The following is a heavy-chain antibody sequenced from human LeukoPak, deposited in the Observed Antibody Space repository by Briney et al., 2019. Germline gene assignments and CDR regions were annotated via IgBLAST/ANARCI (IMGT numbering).Heavy chain of an antibody. D-gene: IGHD3-10*01. Sequence: SETLSLTCTVSGYSISSGYYWGWIRQSPGKGLEWFGSIYHSGNTHYNPSLRSRVTISLDTSRNQFSLKLNSVTAADTAVYYCAKSNGYGLVDIWGQGTMVTVSS. J-gene: IGHJ3*02. CDR2: IYHSGNT. V-gene: IGHV4-38-2*02. CDR3: AKSNGYGLVDI. CDR1: GYSISSGYY.